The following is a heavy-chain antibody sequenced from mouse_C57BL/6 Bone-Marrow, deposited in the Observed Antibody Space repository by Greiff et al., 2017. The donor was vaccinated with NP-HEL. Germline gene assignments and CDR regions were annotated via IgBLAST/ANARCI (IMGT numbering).Heavy chain of an antibody. Sequence: EVMLVESGGGLVQPGESLKLSCESNEYEFPSHDMSWVRKTPEKRLELVAAINSDGGSTYFPDTMERRFIISRDNTKKTLYLQMSSLRSEDTALDYCARLDKGENAMDYWGQGTSVTVSS. CDR1: EYEFPSHD. J-gene: IGHJ4*01. CDR3: ARLDKGENAMDY. CDR2: INSDGGST. V-gene: IGHV5-2*03.